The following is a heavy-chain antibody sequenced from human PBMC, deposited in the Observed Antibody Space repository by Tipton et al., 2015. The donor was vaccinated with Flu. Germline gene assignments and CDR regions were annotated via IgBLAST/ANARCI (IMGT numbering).Heavy chain of an antibody. D-gene: IGHD1-7*01. CDR3: ARHSPITGTTGY. J-gene: IGHJ4*02. CDR1: GGSFSGYY. V-gene: IGHV4-34*01. Sequence: LRLSCAVYGGSFSGYYWSWIRQPPGKGLEWIGEINHSGSTNYNPSLKGRVTISVDTSKNQFSLKLSSVTAADTAVYYCARHSPITGTTGYWGQGTLVTASS. CDR2: INHSGST.